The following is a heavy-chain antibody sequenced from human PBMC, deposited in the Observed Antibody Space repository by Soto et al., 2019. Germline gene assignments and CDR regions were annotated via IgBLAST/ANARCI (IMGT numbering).Heavy chain of an antibody. V-gene: IGHV3-48*03. CDR2: ISSSGSTI. J-gene: IGHJ6*02. D-gene: IGHD5-18*01. CDR1: GFTFSSYE. CDR3: ARDERGYSYGYYYYYGMDV. Sequence: GGSLRLSCAASGFTFSSYEMNWVRQAPGKGLEWVSYISSSGSTIYYADSVKGRFTISRDNAKNSLYLQMNSLRAEDTAVYYCARDERGYSYGYYYYYGMDVWGQGTTVTVSS.